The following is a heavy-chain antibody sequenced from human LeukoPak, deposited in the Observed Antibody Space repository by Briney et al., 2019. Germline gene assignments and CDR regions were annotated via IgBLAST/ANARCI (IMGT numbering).Heavy chain of an antibody. V-gene: IGHV1-69*04. Sequence: SVKVSCKASGGTFSSYAISWVRQAPGQGLEWMGRIIPILGIANYAQKFQGRVTITADKSTSTAYMELSSLRSEDTAVYYCARVRTIFGVALDAFDIWGQGTMVTVSS. D-gene: IGHD3-3*01. CDR1: GGTFSSYA. CDR3: ARVRTIFGVALDAFDI. CDR2: IIPILGIA. J-gene: IGHJ3*02.